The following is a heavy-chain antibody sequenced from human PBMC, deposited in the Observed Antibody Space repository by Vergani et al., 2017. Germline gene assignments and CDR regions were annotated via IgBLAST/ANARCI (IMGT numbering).Heavy chain of an antibody. Sequence: QLQLQESGSGLVKPSQTLSLTCAVSGDSITNGGFSWNWIRQPPGKGPEWIGYIFPSGNSDYNPSLKNRVSISLDKSKNQFSLWVNSVTAADTAVYYCARVHPGGSYSYYYYYMDVWGKGTTVTVSS. D-gene: IGHD1-26*01. V-gene: IGHV4-30-2*01. J-gene: IGHJ6*03. CDR1: GDSITNGGFS. CDR2: IFPSGNS. CDR3: ARVHPGGSYSYYYYYMDV.